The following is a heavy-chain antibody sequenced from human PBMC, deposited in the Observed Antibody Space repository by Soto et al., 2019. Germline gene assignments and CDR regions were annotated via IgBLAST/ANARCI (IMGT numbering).Heavy chain of an antibody. J-gene: IGHJ5*02. CDR2: ISAGGGNT. CDR1: GFSFSTHA. Sequence: GGSLRLSCVASGFSFSTHAMSWVRQAPGKGLEWVSGISAGGGNTYYADSVGGRFTISRDNSKNTLYLQISSLRAEDTALYYCAKHFEYQLLSWFDPWGQGTLVTVSS. CDR3: AKHFEYQLLSWFDP. V-gene: IGHV3-23*01. D-gene: IGHD2-2*01.